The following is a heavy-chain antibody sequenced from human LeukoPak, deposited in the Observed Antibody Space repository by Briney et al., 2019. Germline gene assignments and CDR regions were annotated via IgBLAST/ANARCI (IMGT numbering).Heavy chain of an antibody. CDR2: IKEDGSEK. Sequence: PGGSLRLSCAASGFTFSSYWISWVRQAPGKGLEWVANIKEDGSEKYYVDSVEGRFTISRDNAKNSLYLQMNSLRAEDTAVYSCARVGWFGELTRPQGGDYWGQGGLVAVSS. CDR3: ARVGWFGELTRPQGGDY. CDR1: GFTFSSYW. J-gene: IGHJ4*02. V-gene: IGHV3-7*01. D-gene: IGHD3-10*01.